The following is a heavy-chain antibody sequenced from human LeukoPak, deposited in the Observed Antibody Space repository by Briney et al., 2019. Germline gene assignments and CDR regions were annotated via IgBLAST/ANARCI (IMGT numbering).Heavy chain of an antibody. CDR1: GGSISSSSYY. CDR3: ARGGYSGYHV. CDR2: IYYSGST. J-gene: IGHJ6*04. D-gene: IGHD5-12*01. Sequence: KPSETLSLTCTVSGGSISSSSYYWGWIRQPPGKGLEWIGSIYYSGSTYYNPSLKSRVTISVDTSKNQFSLKLSSVTAADTAVYYCARGGYSGYHVWGKGTTVTVSS. V-gene: IGHV4-39*07.